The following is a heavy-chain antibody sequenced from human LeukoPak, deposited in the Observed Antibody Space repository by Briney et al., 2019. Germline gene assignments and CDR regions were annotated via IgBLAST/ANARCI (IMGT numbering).Heavy chain of an antibody. Sequence: SETLSLTCSVSGASISSHYWSWIRQPPGKGLEWIGYIHYSGSTNCNPSLKSRVTISLDTSKNQFSLKLTSVTAADTAVYYCARGGGPSGYSPTQYFQHWGQGTLVTVSS. D-gene: IGHD3-22*01. CDR2: IHYSGST. J-gene: IGHJ1*01. V-gene: IGHV4-59*11. CDR1: GASISSHY. CDR3: ARGGGPSGYSPTQYFQH.